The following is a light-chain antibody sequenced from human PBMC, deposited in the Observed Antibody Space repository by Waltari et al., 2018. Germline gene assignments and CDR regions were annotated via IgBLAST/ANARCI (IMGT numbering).Light chain of an antibody. CDR1: HHIGYSSNNRNY. J-gene: IGKJ2*01. Sequence: DIVMTQSPDSLAVSLGERATINCNSSHHIGYSSNNRNYLSWYQQRPGQPPKLLIYWASTRESGVPDRFSGSASGTDFTLTISSLQAEDVAVYYCHQYYSTPYTFGQGTRLEIK. CDR3: HQYYSTPYT. CDR2: WAS. V-gene: IGKV4-1*01.